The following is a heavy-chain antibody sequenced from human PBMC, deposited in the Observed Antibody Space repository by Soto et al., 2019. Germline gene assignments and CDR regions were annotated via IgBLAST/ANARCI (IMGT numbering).Heavy chain of an antibody. J-gene: IGHJ4*02. Sequence: SETLSLTCAVYGGSFSGYYWSWIRQPPGKGLEWIGEINHSGSTNYNPSLKSRVTISVDTSKNQFSLKLSSVTAADTAVYYCARASKWRGSSSWCLGYWGQGTLVTVSS. CDR1: GGSFSGYY. CDR2: INHSGST. D-gene: IGHD6-13*01. V-gene: IGHV4-34*01. CDR3: ARASKWRGSSSWCLGY.